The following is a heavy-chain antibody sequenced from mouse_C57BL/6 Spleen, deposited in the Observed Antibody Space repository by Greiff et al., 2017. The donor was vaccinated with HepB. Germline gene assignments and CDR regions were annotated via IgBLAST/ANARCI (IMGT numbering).Heavy chain of an antibody. V-gene: IGHV1-52*01. J-gene: IGHJ4*01. CDR2: IDPSDSET. Sequence: VKLLGSGAELVRPGSSVKLSCKASGYTFTSYWMHWVKQRPIQGLEWIGNIDPSDSETHYNQKFKDKATLTVDKSSSTAYMQLSSLTSEDSAVYYCARVLWDYAMDYWGQGTSVTVSS. CDR1: GYTFTSYW. D-gene: IGHD1-1*02. CDR3: ARVLWDYAMDY.